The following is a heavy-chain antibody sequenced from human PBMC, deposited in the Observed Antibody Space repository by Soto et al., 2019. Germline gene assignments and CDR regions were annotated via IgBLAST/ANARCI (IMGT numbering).Heavy chain of an antibody. V-gene: IGHV3-33*01. Sequence: QVRLVESGGGVVQPGRSLRLSCEASGFTFSSYGIHWVRQAPGKGLEWVAVIWYDGSNKYYADSVKGRFSISIDNSKNTLYLLMNSLRAEDTAVYYCARGHGVATTMGWFDPWGQGTLVTVSS. D-gene: IGHD5-12*01. J-gene: IGHJ5*02. CDR2: IWYDGSNK. CDR3: ARGHGVATTMGWFDP. CDR1: GFTFSSYG.